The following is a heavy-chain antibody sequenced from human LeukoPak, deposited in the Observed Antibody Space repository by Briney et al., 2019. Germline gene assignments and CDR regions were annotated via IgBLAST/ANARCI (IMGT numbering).Heavy chain of an antibody. CDR3: ARGPEDIVVVPAARTDAFDI. CDR1: GGSFSGYY. Sequence: SETLSLTCAVYGGSFSGYYWSWIRQPPGKELEWIGEINHSGSTNYNPSLKSRVTISVDTSKNQFSLKLSSVTAADTAVYYCARGPEDIVVVPAARTDAFDIWGQGTMVTVSS. D-gene: IGHD2-2*01. J-gene: IGHJ3*02. V-gene: IGHV4-34*01. CDR2: INHSGST.